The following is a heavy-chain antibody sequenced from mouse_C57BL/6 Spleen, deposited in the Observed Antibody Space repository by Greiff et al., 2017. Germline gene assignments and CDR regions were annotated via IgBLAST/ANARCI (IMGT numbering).Heavy chain of an antibody. CDR3: ARSPGRGDYFDY. D-gene: IGHD1-1*01. V-gene: IGHV1-18*01. CDR1: GYTFTDYN. CDR2: INPNNGGT. J-gene: IGHJ2*01. Sequence: EVQLQQSGPELVKPGASVKIPCKASGYTFTDYNMDWVKQSHGKSLEWIGDINPNNGGTIYNQKFKGKATLTVDKSSSTAYMELRSLTAEDTAVYYCARSPGRGDYFDYWGQGTTLTVSS.